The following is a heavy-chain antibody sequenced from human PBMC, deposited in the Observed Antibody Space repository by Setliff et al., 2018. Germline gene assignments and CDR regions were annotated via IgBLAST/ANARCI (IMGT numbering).Heavy chain of an antibody. CDR2: ISSSSSYI. J-gene: IGHJ6*03. D-gene: IGHD3-3*01. CDR3: TREASVDFWSGYPYYYYMDV. CDR1: GFTFSSYS. Sequence: GGSLRLSCADSGFTFSSYSMNWVRQAPGKGLEWVSSISSSSSYIYYADSVKGRFTISRDNAKNSLYLQMNSLRAEDTAVYYCTREASVDFWSGYPYYYYMDVWGKGTTVTVSS. V-gene: IGHV3-21*03.